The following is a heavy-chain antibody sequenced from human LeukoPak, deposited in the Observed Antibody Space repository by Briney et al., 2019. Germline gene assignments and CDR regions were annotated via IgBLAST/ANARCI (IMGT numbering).Heavy chain of an antibody. D-gene: IGHD6-13*01. Sequence: GESLKISCKGSGYSFTSYWIGWVRQMPGKGLEWMGIIYPGDSDTRYSPSFQGQVTISADKSISTAYLRWSSLKASDTAMYYCARSEPRSIAAAGTHFDYWGQGTLVTVSS. V-gene: IGHV5-51*01. CDR2: IYPGDSDT. J-gene: IGHJ4*02. CDR1: GYSFTSYW. CDR3: ARSEPRSIAAAGTHFDY.